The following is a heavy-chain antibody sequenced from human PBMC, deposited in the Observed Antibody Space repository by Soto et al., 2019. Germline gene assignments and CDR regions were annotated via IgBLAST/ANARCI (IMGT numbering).Heavy chain of an antibody. D-gene: IGHD3-3*01. CDR1: GGSFSGYY. V-gene: IGHV4-34*01. CDR3: ARVYYDFWSGYPPRHYFDY. CDR2: INHSGST. J-gene: IGHJ4*02. Sequence: PSETLSLTCAVYGGSFSGYYWSWIRQPPGKGLEWIGEINHSGSTNYNPSFKSRVTISVDTSKNQFSLKLSSVTAADTAVYYCARVYYDFWSGYPPRHYFDYWGQGTLVTVSS.